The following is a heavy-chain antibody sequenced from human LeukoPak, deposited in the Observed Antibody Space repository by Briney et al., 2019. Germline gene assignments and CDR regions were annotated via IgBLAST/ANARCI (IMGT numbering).Heavy chain of an antibody. CDR2: INSDGSIT. Sequence: GVPLRRSCAASGFTFTTYWMHWVRQAPGKGLVWVSHINSDGSITSYADSVKGRFTISRDNAKNTLYLQMNSLRAEDTAVYYCARDAVDTANAVWGQGTTVTVSS. J-gene: IGHJ6*02. V-gene: IGHV3-74*01. CDR3: ARDAVDTANAV. D-gene: IGHD5-18*01. CDR1: GFTFTTYW.